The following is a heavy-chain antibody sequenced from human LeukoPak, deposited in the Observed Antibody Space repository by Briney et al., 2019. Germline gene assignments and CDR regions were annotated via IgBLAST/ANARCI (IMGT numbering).Heavy chain of an antibody. J-gene: IGHJ4*02. D-gene: IGHD3-3*01. V-gene: IGHV1-2*02. Sequence: ASVKVSCKASGYTFTGYYMHWVRQAPGQGLEWMGWINPNSGGTNYAQKFQGRVTMTRDTSISTAYMKLSRLRSDDTAVYYCARGVYDFWSGYYTGEYFDYWGQGTLVTVSS. CDR1: GYTFTGYY. CDR2: INPNSGGT. CDR3: ARGVYDFWSGYYTGEYFDY.